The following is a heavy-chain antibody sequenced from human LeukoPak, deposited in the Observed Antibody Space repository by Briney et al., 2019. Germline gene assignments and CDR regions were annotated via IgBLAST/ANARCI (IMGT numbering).Heavy chain of an antibody. V-gene: IGHV3-23*01. Sequence: RGSLRLSCAASGFTFNSYAMSWVRQAPGKGLEWVSAISGSGASTYYADSVKGRFTIYSLRAEDTAAHYCAKGVYSGSCRDAFDIWGQGTMVTVSS. J-gene: IGHJ3*02. CDR3: DI. CDR1: GFTFNSYA. D-gene: IGHD1-26*01. CDR2: ISGSGAST.